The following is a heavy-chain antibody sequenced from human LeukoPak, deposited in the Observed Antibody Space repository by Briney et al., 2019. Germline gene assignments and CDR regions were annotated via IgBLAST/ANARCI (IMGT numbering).Heavy chain of an antibody. V-gene: IGHV3-30*04. CDR3: ARDQVDIVAHDAFDI. D-gene: IGHD5-12*01. CDR1: GFTFSSYA. CDR2: ISYDGSNK. Sequence: PGRSLRLSCAASGFTFSSYAMHWVRQAPGKGLEWVAVISYDGSNKYYADSVKGRFTISRDNSKNSLYLQMNSLRAEDTAVYYCARDQVDIVAHDAFDIWGQGTMVTVSS. J-gene: IGHJ3*02.